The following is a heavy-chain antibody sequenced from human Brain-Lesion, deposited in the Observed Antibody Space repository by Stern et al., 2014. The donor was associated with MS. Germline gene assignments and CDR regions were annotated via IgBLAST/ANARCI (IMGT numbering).Heavy chain of an antibody. CDR2: ISWNSGSI. J-gene: IGHJ4*02. CDR1: GFTFDDYV. V-gene: IGHV3-9*01. Sequence: EVQLVESGGGLVQPGRSLRLSCAASGFTFDDYVMHWVRQAPGKGLEWVSGISWNSGSIGYADSVKGRFTISRDNAKNSLYLQMNSLRAEDTALYYCAKDTYDSSGYYGWYFDYWGQGTLVTVSS. CDR3: AKDTYDSSGYYGWYFDY. D-gene: IGHD3-22*01.